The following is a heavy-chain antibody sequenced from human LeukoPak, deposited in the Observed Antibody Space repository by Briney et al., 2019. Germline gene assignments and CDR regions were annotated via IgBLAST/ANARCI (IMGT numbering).Heavy chain of an antibody. CDR1: RINFNPYW. Sequence: PGGSLRLSCAVSRINFNPYWMTWVRQAPGKGLEWVANIKQDGSETYYMDSVKGRFSISRDNAKNSLYLQMNSLRAEDTAVYYCARALSDFWTGYFFDSWGQGTLVTVSS. V-gene: IGHV3-7*01. J-gene: IGHJ4*02. D-gene: IGHD3/OR15-3a*01. CDR2: IKQDGSET. CDR3: ARALSDFWTGYFFDS.